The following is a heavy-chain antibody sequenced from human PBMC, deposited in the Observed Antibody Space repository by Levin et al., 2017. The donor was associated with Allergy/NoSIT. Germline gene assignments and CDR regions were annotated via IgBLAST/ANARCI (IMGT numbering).Heavy chain of an antibody. CDR3: ARAPRRAELDY. V-gene: IGHV1-46*01. CDR1: GYTFADYY. CDR2: INPSSGTT. Sequence: ASVKVSCKASGYTFADYYLHWVRQAPGQGLEWMGIINPSSGTTVYAQKFQGRVTMTRDTSTSTVYMELSSLRSEDTATYYCARAPRRAELDYWGQGTLVTVSS. J-gene: IGHJ4*02. D-gene: IGHD1-14*01.